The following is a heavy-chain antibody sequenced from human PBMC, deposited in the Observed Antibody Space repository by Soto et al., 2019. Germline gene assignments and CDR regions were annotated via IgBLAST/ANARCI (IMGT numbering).Heavy chain of an antibody. V-gene: IGHV1-24*01. D-gene: IGHD1-1*01. Sequence: ASVKVSCKVSGTSLSGLPMHWVRQSPGKGLEWMGSLDYEEGERSFAHRFQGRLTVTEDTSTDTVYMDLSSLKSEDTAVYYCAAGVTTFDYWGQGTLVTVSS. CDR3: AAGVTTFDY. J-gene: IGHJ4*02. CDR1: GTSLSGLP. CDR2: LDYEEGER.